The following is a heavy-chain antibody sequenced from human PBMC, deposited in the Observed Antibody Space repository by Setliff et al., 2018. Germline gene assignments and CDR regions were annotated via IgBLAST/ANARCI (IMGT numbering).Heavy chain of an antibody. CDR2: IYHSGST. D-gene: IGHD6-19*01. J-gene: IGHJ6*03. CDR1: GGSISSGYY. Sequence: SETLSLTCTVSGGSISSGYYWGWIRQPPGKGLEWSGSIYHSGSTYYNPSLKSRVTISVDTSKNQFSLKLKSVTAADMAVYYCAREQWLDPPGYYYMDVWAKGTTVTVSS. CDR3: AREQWLDPPGYYYMDV. V-gene: IGHV4-38-2*02.